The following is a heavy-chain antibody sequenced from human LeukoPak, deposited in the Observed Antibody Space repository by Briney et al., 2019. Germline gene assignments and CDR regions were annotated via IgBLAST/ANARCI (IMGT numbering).Heavy chain of an antibody. Sequence: GGSLRLSCAASGFTVSSNYMSWVRQAPGKGLECVSVIYSGGSTYYADSVKGRFTISRDNSKNTLYLQMNSLRAEDTAVYYCARDSSGYYPAGYFDYWGQGTLVTVSS. D-gene: IGHD3-22*01. CDR2: IYSGGST. V-gene: IGHV3-53*01. CDR3: ARDSSGYYPAGYFDY. J-gene: IGHJ4*02. CDR1: GFTVSSNY.